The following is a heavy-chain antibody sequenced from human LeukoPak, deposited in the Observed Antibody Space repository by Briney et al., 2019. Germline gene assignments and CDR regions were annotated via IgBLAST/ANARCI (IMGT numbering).Heavy chain of an antibody. CDR3: AREVPAMVSFDI. CDR1: GGSFSGYY. CDR2: INHSGST. V-gene: IGHV4-34*01. J-gene: IGHJ3*02. D-gene: IGHD5-18*01. Sequence: SETLSLTCAVYGGSFSGYYWSWIRQPPGKGLEWIGEINHSGSTNYNPSLKSRVTISVDTSKNQFSLKLSSVTAADTAVYYCAREVPAMVSFDIWGQGTMVTASS.